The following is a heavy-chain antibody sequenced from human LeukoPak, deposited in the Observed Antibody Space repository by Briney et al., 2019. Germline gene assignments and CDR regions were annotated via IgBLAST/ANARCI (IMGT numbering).Heavy chain of an antibody. D-gene: IGHD2-2*01. CDR1: GDHISRHY. CDR3: AIGLMPLAAMGFDM. V-gene: IGHV4-59*11. CDR2: IYYTENT. Sequence: SETLSLTCSVSGDHISRHYWMCTRQTPGKGLEWIGYIYYTENTNYNPSLRRRVTISVDTSQNQFSLRLRSVTEAPETSYLVAIGLMPLAAMGFDMWGQAILVTVSS. J-gene: IGHJ4*02.